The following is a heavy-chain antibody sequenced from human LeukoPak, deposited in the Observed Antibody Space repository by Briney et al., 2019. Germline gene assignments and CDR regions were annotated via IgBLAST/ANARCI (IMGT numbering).Heavy chain of an antibody. J-gene: IGHJ4*01. Sequence: GGSLRLSCAASGFTFSNFAMSWVRQAPGKGLEWVSTLSGSGITTYYADSVKCPITISRDNSKNTLYLQMISLRAEDTAVYYCAKGIYSSGWSYFDYWGHGTLVTVSS. CDR2: LSGSGITT. CDR3: AKGIYSSGWSYFDY. D-gene: IGHD6-19*01. CDR1: GFTFSNFA. V-gene: IGHV3-23*01.